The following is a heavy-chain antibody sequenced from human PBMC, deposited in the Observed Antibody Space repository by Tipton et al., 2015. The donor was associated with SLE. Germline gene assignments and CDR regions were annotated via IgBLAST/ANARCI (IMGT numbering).Heavy chain of an antibody. Sequence: TLSLTCTVSGGSISSSTYYWVWIRQPPGKGLEWIGSIYYNPSLNTRVTISLDTAKNQFSLNLSSVTAADPALYYCARAVAGNSEYLDYWGHGTLVTVSS. J-gene: IGHJ4*01. D-gene: IGHD6-19*01. CDR3: ARAVAGNSEYLDY. V-gene: IGHV4-39*01. CDR1: GGSISSSTYY. CDR2: I.